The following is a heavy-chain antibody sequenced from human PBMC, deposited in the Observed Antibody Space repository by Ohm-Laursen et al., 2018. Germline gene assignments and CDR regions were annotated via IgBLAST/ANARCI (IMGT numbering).Heavy chain of an antibody. V-gene: IGHV3-15*01. D-gene: IGHD1-26*01. Sequence: SLRLSCAASGFTVSDAWMSWVRQAPGKGLERVARIKSKVDGETTDYAAPVKGRFTISRDDSKKTLYLQMNSLKTEDTAVYYCSSDSGYKWELRAAGFDFWGQGTMVTVSS. CDR2: IKSKVDGETT. CDR3: SSDSGYKWELRAAGFDF. CDR1: GFTVSDAW. J-gene: IGHJ4*02.